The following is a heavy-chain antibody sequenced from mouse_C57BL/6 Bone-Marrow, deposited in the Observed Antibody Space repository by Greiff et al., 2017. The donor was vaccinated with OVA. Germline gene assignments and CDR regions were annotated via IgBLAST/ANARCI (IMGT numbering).Heavy chain of an antibody. D-gene: IGHD1-1*01. V-gene: IGHV2-2*01. CDR1: GFSLTSYG. Sequence: VQVVESGPGLVQPSQSLSITCTVSGFSLTSYGVHWVRQSPGKGLEWLGVIWSGGSTDYNAAFISRLSISKDNSKSQVFFKMNSLQADDTAIYYCARNWNYGSSFFFDYWGQGTTLTVSS. J-gene: IGHJ2*01. CDR3: ARNWNYGSSFFFDY. CDR2: IWSGGST.